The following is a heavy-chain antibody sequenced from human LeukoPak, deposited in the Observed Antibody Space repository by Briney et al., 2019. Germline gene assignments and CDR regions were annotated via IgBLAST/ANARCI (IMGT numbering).Heavy chain of an antibody. CDR1: GFTFSDYD. CDR2: IFYAGST. Sequence: GSLRLSCAASGFTFSDYDMSWIRQPPGNGLEWIGYIFYAGSTTYNPSLKSRVTISLDTSKNQFSLKLNSVTAADTAVYYCASGERGYSYGPLDYWGQGTLVTVSS. J-gene: IGHJ4*02. D-gene: IGHD5-18*01. V-gene: IGHV4-59*08. CDR3: ASGERGYSYGPLDY.